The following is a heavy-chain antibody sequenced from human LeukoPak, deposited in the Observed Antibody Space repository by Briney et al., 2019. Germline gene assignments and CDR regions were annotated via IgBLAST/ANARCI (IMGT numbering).Heavy chain of an antibody. CDR1: GFTFSSYW. CDR2: IKQDGSEK. J-gene: IGHJ4*02. CDR3: ARLMYYYGSGSYLY. V-gene: IGHV3-7*01. D-gene: IGHD3-10*01. Sequence: GGSLRLSCAASGFTFSSYWMSWVRQAPGKGLEWVANIKQDGSEKYYVDSVEGRFTISRDNAKNSLYLQMSSLRAEDTAVYYCARLMYYYGSGSYLYWGQGTLVTVSS.